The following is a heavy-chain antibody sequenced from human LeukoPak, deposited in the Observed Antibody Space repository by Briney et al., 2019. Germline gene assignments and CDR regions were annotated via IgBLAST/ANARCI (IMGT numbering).Heavy chain of an antibody. CDR1: GFTFSDYY. J-gene: IGHJ4*02. V-gene: IGHV3-11*04. D-gene: IGHD2-15*01. CDR2: IISSGSTI. Sequence: GGSLRLSCAASGFTFSDYYMSWIRQAPGKGLEWVSYIISSGSTIYYADSVKGRFTISRDNAKNSLYLQMNSLRAEDTAVYYCAREGYCSGGSCHPPDYWGQGTLVTVSS. CDR3: AREGYCSGGSCHPPDY.